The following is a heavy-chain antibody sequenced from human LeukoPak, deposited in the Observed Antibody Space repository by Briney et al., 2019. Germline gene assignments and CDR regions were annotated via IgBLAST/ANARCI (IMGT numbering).Heavy chain of an antibody. CDR2: IWYDGSNK. CDR1: GFTFSSYG. CDR3: AKDRAAAQYYFDY. V-gene: IGHV3-33*06. J-gene: IGHJ4*02. Sequence: SGRSLRLSCAASGFTFSSYGMHWVRQAPGKGLEWVAVIWYDGSNKYYADSVKGRFTISRDNSKNTLYLQMNSLRAEDTAVYYRAKDRAAAQYYFDYWGQGTLVTVSS. D-gene: IGHD6-13*01.